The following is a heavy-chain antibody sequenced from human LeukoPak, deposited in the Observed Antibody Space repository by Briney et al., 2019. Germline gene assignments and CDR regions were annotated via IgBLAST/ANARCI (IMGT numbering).Heavy chain of an antibody. CDR2: IRSKAYGGTT. Sequence: PGGSLRLSCTASGFTFGDHAMSWVRQAPGKGLEWVGFIRSKAYGGTTEYAASVKGRFTISRDDSKSIAYLQMNSLKTEDTAVYYCTSHGYCSGGSCYGHYYYYYMDVWGKGTTVTISS. J-gene: IGHJ6*03. V-gene: IGHV3-49*04. D-gene: IGHD2-15*01. CDR1: GFTFGDHA. CDR3: TSHGYCSGGSCYGHYYYYYMDV.